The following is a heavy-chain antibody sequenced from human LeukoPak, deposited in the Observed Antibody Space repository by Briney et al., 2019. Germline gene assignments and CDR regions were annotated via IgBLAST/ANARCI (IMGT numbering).Heavy chain of an antibody. CDR3: ARQQRLGWLQLQRNFDY. V-gene: IGHV4-34*01. CDR1: GGSFSGYY. J-gene: IGHJ4*02. CDR2: INHSGST. Sequence: PSETLSLTCAVYGGSFSGYYWSWIRQPPGKGLEWIGEINHSGSTNYNPSLKSRVTISVDTSKNQFSLKLSSVTAADTAVYYCARQQRLGWLQLQRNFDYWGQGTLVTVSS. D-gene: IGHD5-24*01.